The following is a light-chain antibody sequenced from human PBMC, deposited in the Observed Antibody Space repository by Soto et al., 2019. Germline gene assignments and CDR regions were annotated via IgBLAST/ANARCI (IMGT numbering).Light chain of an antibody. Sequence: EIALQQSPGTLSLSPGERTTLSCRASKSVSNNYLAWYQPKPGQAPRHLIYGASNRATGIPDRFSGSGSGTDFTLTISRLEPEDFAVYYCQQYGSSGTFGQGTKVEIK. CDR3: QQYGSSGT. J-gene: IGKJ1*01. CDR1: KSVSNNY. V-gene: IGKV3-20*01. CDR2: GAS.